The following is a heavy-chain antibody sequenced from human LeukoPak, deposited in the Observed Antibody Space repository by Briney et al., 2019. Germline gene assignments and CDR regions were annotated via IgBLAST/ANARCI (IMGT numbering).Heavy chain of an antibody. CDR1: GFTFDDYA. D-gene: IGHD3-22*01. CDR2: ISWNSGSI. J-gene: IGHJ4*02. CDR3: AKEKYYYDSSGLFDY. Sequence: GGSLRLSCAASGFTFDDYAMHWVRQAPGKGLEWVSGISWNSGSIGYADSVKGRFTISRDNAKNSLFLQMNSLRAEDMALYYCAKEKYYYDSSGLFDYWGQGTLVTVSS. V-gene: IGHV3-9*03.